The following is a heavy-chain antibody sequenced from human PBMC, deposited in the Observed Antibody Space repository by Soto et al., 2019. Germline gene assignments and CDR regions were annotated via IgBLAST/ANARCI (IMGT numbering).Heavy chain of an antibody. CDR3: AGTSSLQWYYMDV. V-gene: IGHV6-1*01. D-gene: IGHD1-7*01. Sequence: SQTLSLTCAISGDSVSSNSAAWNWIRQSPSRGLEWLGRTYYRSRWYNDYAVSVRSRITVSPDTSTNQFSLHLNSVTPEDTAVYLSAGTSSLQWYYMDVWDEGYTVTVSS. CDR1: GDSVSSNSAA. J-gene: IGHJ6*03. CDR2: TYYRSRWYN.